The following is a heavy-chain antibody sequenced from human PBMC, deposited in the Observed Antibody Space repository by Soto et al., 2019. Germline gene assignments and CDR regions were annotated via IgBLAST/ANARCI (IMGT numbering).Heavy chain of an antibody. CDR3: ARDLGYCSSTSCPEDAFDI. CDR2: IKQDGSEK. J-gene: IGHJ3*02. V-gene: IGHV3-7*03. Sequence: PGGSLRLSCAASGFTFSSYWMSWVRQAPGKGLGWVANIKQDGSEKYYVDSVKGRFTISRDNAKNSLYLQMNSLRAEDTAVYYCARDLGYCSSTSCPEDAFDIWGQGTMVTVSS. D-gene: IGHD2-2*01. CDR1: GFTFSSYW.